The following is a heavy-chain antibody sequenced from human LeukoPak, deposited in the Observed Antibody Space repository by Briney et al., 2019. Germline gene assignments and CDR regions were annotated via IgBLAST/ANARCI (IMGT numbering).Heavy chain of an antibody. CDR3: ATVPLRRYSSGWYGFSG. Sequence: ASVTVSCKVSGYTLTELSMHWVRQAPGKGLEWMGGFDPEDGETIYAQKFQGRVTMTEDTSTDTAYMELSSLRSEDTAVYYCATVPLRRYSSGWYGFSGWGQGTLVTVSS. V-gene: IGHV1-24*01. CDR2: FDPEDGET. CDR1: GYTLTELS. J-gene: IGHJ4*02. D-gene: IGHD6-19*01.